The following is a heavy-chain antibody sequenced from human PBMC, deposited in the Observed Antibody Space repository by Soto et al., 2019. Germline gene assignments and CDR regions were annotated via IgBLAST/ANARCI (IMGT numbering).Heavy chain of an antibody. J-gene: IGHJ4*01. CDR3: AREGVTNYTDYYFDL. D-gene: IGHD4-4*01. CDR2: IWYDGNKK. Sequence: PGGSLRLSCAASGFTFSSNGMHWVRQAPGKGLEWVAVIWYDGNKKYYGDSVRGRFTISRDNSKNTLYLEMNSLRAEDTAVYYCAREGVTNYTDYYFDLWGHGALVTVSS. CDR1: GFTFSSNG. V-gene: IGHV3-33*01.